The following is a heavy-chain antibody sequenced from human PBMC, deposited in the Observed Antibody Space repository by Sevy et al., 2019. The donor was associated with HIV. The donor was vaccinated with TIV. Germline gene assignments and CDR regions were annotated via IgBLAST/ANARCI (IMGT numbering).Heavy chain of an antibody. D-gene: IGHD4-17*01. J-gene: IGHJ4*02. V-gene: IGHV1-24*01. Sequence: ASVKVSCKVSGYTLTELSMHWVRQAPGKGLEWMGSFDTEDGETLYAQKFPGRVTMTEDTSTDTAYMELSSLRSEDTAVYYCATNTDYGDSDYWGQGTLVTVSS. CDR3: ATNTDYGDSDY. CDR2: FDTEDGET. CDR1: GYTLTELS.